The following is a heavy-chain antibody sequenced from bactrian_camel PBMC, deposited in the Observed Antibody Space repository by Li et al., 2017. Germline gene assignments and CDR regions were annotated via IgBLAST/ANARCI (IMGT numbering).Heavy chain of an antibody. Sequence: VQLVESGGGLVQPGGSLRLSCAASGFTFSTNCMSCVRQAPGKGLEWVSTINGMTGITYYADSVKGRFTISRDDAKNTVYLQLNSLKTDDMAMYYCAVEYSDLSSYWGQGTQVTVS. V-gene: IGHV3S40*01. D-gene: IGHD2*01. CDR2: INGMTGIT. J-gene: IGHJ4*01. CDR1: GFTFSTNC. CDR3: AVEYSDLSSY.